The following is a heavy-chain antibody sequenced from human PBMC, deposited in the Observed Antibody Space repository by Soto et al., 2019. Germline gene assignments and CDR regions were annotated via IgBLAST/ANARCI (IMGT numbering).Heavy chain of an antibody. CDR2: ISSNGIGT. CDR1: GFTLSSDA. Sequence: EVQLVESGGGLAQPGGSLRLSCAASGFTLSSDARDWVRQAPGKGLEYVSGISSNGIGTYYANSVKGRFTISRDNSKNTVYLQMDSLRPEDRAVYYCARRARADYYYMDVWGKGTTVTVS. CDR3: ARRARADYYYMDV. D-gene: IGHD3-10*01. J-gene: IGHJ6*03. V-gene: IGHV3-64*01.